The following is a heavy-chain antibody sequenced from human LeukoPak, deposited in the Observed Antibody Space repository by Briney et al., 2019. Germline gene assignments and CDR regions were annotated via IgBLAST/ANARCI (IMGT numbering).Heavy chain of an antibody. V-gene: IGHV1-2*02. Sequence: ASVKVSCKASGYTFSNYYIHWVRQAPGQGLEWMGWINPNSGGTNYAQKFQGRVTMTRDTSISTAYMELSRLRSDDTAVYYCARDRGADYSYGSGSPKHYYYYMDVWGKGTTVTISS. CDR2: INPNSGGT. D-gene: IGHD3-10*01. CDR1: GYTFSNYY. J-gene: IGHJ6*03. CDR3: ARDRGADYSYGSGSPKHYYYYMDV.